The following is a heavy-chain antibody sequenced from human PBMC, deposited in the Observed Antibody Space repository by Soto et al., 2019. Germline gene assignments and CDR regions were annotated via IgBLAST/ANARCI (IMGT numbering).Heavy chain of an antibody. CDR2: INRSGSST. D-gene: IGHD3-10*01. J-gene: IGHJ4*02. V-gene: IGHV3-23*01. CDR1: AFAFKGFG. CDR3: AKGPARFVRGVILYFDY. Sequence: PGSSLRLSCAGSAFAFKGFGMIWVRQAPGKGLEWVSAINRSGSSTDNADSGRGRFSISRDNSKNTMYLQMNSLRAEDTAVYYCAKGPARFVRGVILYFDYWGQGS.